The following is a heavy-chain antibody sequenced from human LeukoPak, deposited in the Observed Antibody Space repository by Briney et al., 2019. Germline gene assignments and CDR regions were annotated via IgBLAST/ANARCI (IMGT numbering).Heavy chain of an antibody. Sequence: GASVKVSCKGSGYTFSDYGITWVRQAPGQGLEWMGWISGYSANAYYAQSFQGRVTMTTGTSTSTAYMELRSLRFGDTAVYYCARNTGYCTSTTCHAVGGFYGLDVWGQGTTVTVSS. V-gene: IGHV1-18*01. CDR1: GYTFSDYG. CDR3: ARNTGYCTSTTCHAVGGFYGLDV. CDR2: ISGYSANA. D-gene: IGHD2-2*03. J-gene: IGHJ6*02.